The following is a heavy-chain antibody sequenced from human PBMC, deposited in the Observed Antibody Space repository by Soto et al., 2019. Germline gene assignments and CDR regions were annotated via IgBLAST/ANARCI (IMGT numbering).Heavy chain of an antibody. J-gene: IGHJ4*02. D-gene: IGHD6-19*01. CDR1: RFTFNNFA. V-gene: IGHV3-23*01. Sequence: GGSLRLSCEASRFTFNNFAMSWVRQAPGKGLEWVSGISGSGDSTSYADSVKGRFTISRDNSKRTLYLQMDRLRADDTAVYHCVKARASGWYETLDYWGQGTLVTVSS. CDR3: VKARASGWYETLDY. CDR2: ISGSGDST.